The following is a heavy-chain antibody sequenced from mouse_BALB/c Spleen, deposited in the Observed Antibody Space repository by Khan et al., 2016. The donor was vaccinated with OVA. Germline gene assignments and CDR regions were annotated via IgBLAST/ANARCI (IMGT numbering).Heavy chain of an antibody. CDR3: AIVGYNGTMDY. J-gene: IGHJ4*01. D-gene: IGHD1-3*01. V-gene: IGHV9-3-1*01. CDR1: GYTFTNYG. Sequence: QIQLVQSGPELKKPGETVKISCKASGYTFTNYGMNWVKQAPGKGLKWMGWINTYTGEPTYADDFKGRFAFSLETSASTAYLQINNLKNEDTATYFVAIVGYNGTMDYWGQGTSVTVSS. CDR2: INTYTGEP.